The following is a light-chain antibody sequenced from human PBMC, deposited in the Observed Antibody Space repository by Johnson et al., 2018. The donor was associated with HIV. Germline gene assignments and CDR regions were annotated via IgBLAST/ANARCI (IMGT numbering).Light chain of an antibody. CDR2: DNN. J-gene: IGLJ1*01. V-gene: IGLV1-51*01. CDR3: GTWDSSLSSFYV. Sequence: QSVLTQPPSVSAAPGQKVTISCSGSSSNIGNNYVSWYQQLPGTAPKLLIYDNNKRPSGIPDRFSGSKSGTSATLGITGLQTGDEADYYCGTWDSSLSSFYVFRTGTKFPLL. CDR1: SSNIGNNY.